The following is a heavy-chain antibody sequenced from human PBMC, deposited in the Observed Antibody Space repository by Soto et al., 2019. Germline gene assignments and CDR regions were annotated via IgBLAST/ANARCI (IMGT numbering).Heavy chain of an antibody. CDR2: ISYDGSNK. Sequence: PGGSLRLSCAASGFTFSSYAMHWVRQAPGKGLEWVAVISYDGSNKYYADSVKGRFTISRDNSKNTLYLQMNSLRAEDTAVYYCARDLSREGYYDSSGYYYYYGMDVWGQGTTVTVSS. D-gene: IGHD3-22*01. J-gene: IGHJ6*02. CDR1: GFTFSSYA. V-gene: IGHV3-30-3*01. CDR3: ARDLSREGYYDSSGYYYYYGMDV.